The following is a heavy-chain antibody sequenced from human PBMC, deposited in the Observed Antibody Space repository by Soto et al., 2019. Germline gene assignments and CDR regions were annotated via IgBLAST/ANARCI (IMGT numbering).Heavy chain of an antibody. CDR1: GYSFTSYW. J-gene: IGHJ3*02. CDR3: ARRTLATIAARDAFDI. D-gene: IGHD6-6*01. V-gene: IGHV5-51*01. Sequence: GESLKISCKGSGYSFTSYWIGWVRQMPGKGLEWMGIIYPGDSDTRYSPSFQGQVTISADKSISTAYLKWSSLKASDTAMYYWARRTLATIAARDAFDIWGQGTMVTVSS. CDR2: IYPGDSDT.